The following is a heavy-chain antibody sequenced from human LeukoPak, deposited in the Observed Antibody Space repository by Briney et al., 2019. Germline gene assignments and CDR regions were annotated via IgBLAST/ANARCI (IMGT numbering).Heavy chain of an antibody. J-gene: IGHJ6*03. D-gene: IGHD4-11*01. CDR3: ARTTTVKDYYYYYMDV. V-gene: IGHV4-59*12. Sequence: SETLSLTCTVSGGSISSYHWSWIRQPPGKGLEWIGYIYYSGSTNYKPSPKSRVTISVDTSKNQLSLKLSSVTAADTAVYYCARTTTVKDYYYYYMDVWGKGTTVTVSS. CDR1: GGSISSYH. CDR2: IYYSGST.